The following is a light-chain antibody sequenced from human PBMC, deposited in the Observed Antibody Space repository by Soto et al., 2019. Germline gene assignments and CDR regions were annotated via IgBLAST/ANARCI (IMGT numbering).Light chain of an antibody. Sequence: QSALTQPASVSGSPGQSITISCTGTSSDVGGYNYVSWYQQHPGKAPKLMIYEVSNRPSGVSNRFSGYKSGNTASLTTSGLQAEDEADYYFSSYTSSSTRVFGGGTKVTVL. CDR2: EVS. V-gene: IGLV2-14*01. CDR1: SSDVGGYNY. CDR3: SSYTSSSTRV. J-gene: IGLJ3*02.